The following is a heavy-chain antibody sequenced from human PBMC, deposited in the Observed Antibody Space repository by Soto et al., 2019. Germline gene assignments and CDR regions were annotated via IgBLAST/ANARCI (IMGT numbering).Heavy chain of an antibody. D-gene: IGHD2-15*01. CDR3: ARSSNCSGGSCYLLR. Sequence: ASVKVSCKASGHTFTCYYMDWVRQAPGEGLEWMGWINPNSGGTNYAQTFQGWVTMTRDTSISTAYMELSRLRSDETAVYYCARSSNCSGGSCYLLRWGQGTLVTVSS. J-gene: IGHJ4*02. V-gene: IGHV1-2*04. CDR2: INPNSGGT. CDR1: GHTFTCYY.